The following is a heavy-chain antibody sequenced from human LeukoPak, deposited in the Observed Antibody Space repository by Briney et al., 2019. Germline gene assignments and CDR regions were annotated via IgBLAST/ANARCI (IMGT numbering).Heavy chain of an antibody. Sequence: GGSLRLSCAASGFTFNNYAMNWVRQAPGKELEWVSSISGGGETTYYADSAKGRFTIPRDKSQNTLYPQMNSVRAEDTAVYYCARDYADYVGYFFFDYWGQGTLVTVSS. V-gene: IGHV3-23*01. D-gene: IGHD4-17*01. CDR1: GFTFNNYA. CDR3: ARDYADYVGYFFFDY. J-gene: IGHJ4*02. CDR2: ISGGGETT.